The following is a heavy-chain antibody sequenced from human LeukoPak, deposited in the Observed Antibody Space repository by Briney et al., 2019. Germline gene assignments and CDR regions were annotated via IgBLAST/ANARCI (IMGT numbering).Heavy chain of an antibody. J-gene: IGHJ4*02. CDR3: TKQHFIRVPGDY. CDR1: GFTFSNYG. CDR2: ISHDGSNK. Sequence: PGGSLRLSCAASGFTFSNYGMHWVRQAPGKGLEWVALISHDGSNKYYADSVKGRFTISRDDSKNTLYLQMTSLRAEDTAVYYCTKQHFIRVPGDYWGQGTLVTVSS. V-gene: IGHV3-30*18. D-gene: IGHD6-13*01.